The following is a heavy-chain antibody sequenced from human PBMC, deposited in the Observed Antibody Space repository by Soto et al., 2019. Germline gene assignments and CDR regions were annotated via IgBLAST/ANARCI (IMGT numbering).Heavy chain of an antibody. D-gene: IGHD6-13*01. CDR3: AKDSPNSSSWTWANYYYGMDV. CDR2: ISGSGGST. V-gene: IGHV3-23*01. Sequence: GGSLRLSCVGSGFTFSTYSIHWVRQAPGKGLEWVSAISGSGGSTYYADSVTGRVTISRDNSKNTLYLQMSSLRAEDTAVYYCAKDSPNSSSWTWANYYYGMDVWGQGTTVTVSS. CDR1: GFTFSTYS. J-gene: IGHJ6*02.